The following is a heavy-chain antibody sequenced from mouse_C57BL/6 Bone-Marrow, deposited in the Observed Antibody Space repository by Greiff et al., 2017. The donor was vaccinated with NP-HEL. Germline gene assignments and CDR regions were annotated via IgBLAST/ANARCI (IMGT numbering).Heavy chain of an antibody. V-gene: IGHV1-47*01. CDR3: ARGDYYGSSYWYFDG. J-gene: IGHJ1*03. D-gene: IGHD1-1*01. CDR1: GYTFTTYP. Sequence: VQLQESGAELVKPGASVKMSCKASGYTFTTYPIEWMKQNHGKSLEWIGNFHPYNDDTKYNEKFKGKATLTVEKSSSTVYLELSRLTSDDSAVYYCARGDYYGSSYWYFDGWGTGTTVTVSS. CDR2: FHPYNDDT.